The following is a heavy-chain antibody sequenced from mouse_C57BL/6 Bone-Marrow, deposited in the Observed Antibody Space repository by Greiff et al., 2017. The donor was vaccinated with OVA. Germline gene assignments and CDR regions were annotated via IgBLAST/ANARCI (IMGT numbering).Heavy chain of an antibody. Sequence: ESGPGLVKPSQSLSLTCSVTGYSITSGYYWNWIRQFPGNKLEWMGYISYDGSNNYNPSLKNRISITRDTSKNQFFLKLNSVTTEDTATYYCAREVAYYYAMDYWGQGTSVTVSS. CDR1: GYSITSGYY. V-gene: IGHV3-6*01. D-gene: IGHD1-1*02. CDR2: ISYDGSN. J-gene: IGHJ4*01. CDR3: AREVAYYYAMDY.